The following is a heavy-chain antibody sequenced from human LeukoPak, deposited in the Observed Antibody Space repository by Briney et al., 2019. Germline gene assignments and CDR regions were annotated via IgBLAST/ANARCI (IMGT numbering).Heavy chain of an antibody. Sequence: PSETLSLTCTVSGGSISSSSYYWGWIRQPPGKGLEWIGYIYYSGSTYYNPSLKSRVTISVDTSKNQFSLKLSSVTAADTAVYYCARTRGSSGSYFFFDYWGQGTLVTVSS. D-gene: IGHD3-10*01. J-gene: IGHJ4*02. CDR2: IYYSGST. CDR1: GGSISSSSYY. V-gene: IGHV4-31*03. CDR3: ARTRGSSGSYFFFDY.